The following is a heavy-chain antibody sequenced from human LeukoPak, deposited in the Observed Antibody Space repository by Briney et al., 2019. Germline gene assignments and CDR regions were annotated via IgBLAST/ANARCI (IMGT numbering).Heavy chain of an antibody. V-gene: IGHV3-30*03. Sequence: GGSLRLSCAASGFTFSSYGMHWVRQAPGKGLEWVAVISYDGSNKYYADSVKGRFTISRDNSKNTLYLQMNSLRAEDTAVYYCATPVVVVAATLVGYYYGMDVWGQGTTVTVSS. CDR3: ATPVVVVAATLVGYYYGMDV. J-gene: IGHJ6*02. D-gene: IGHD2-15*01. CDR2: ISYDGSNK. CDR1: GFTFSSYG.